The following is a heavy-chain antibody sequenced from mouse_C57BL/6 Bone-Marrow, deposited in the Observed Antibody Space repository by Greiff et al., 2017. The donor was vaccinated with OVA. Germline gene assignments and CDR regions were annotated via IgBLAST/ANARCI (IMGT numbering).Heavy chain of an antibody. V-gene: IGHV1-76*01. CDR3: ARNPIYYYGSSYFDY. J-gene: IGHJ2*01. D-gene: IGHD1-1*01. Sequence: VKLMESGAELVRPGASVKLSCKASGYTFTDYYINWVKQRPGQGLEWIARIYPGSGNTYYNEKFKGKATLTAEKSSSTAYMQLSSLTSEDSAVYFCARNPIYYYGSSYFDYWGQGTTLTVSS. CDR2: IYPGSGNT. CDR1: GYTFTDYY.